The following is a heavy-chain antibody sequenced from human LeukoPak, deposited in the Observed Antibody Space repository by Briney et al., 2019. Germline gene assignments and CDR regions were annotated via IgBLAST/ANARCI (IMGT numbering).Heavy chain of an antibody. V-gene: IGHV4-59*01. D-gene: IGHD6-13*01. Sequence: PSETLSLTCTVSGGSISSYYWSWIRQPPGKGLEWIGYIYYSGSTNYNPSLKSRVTISVDTSKNQFSLKLSSVTAADTAVYYCARGVPYSSSWYFIPVGFDYWGQGTLVTVSS. J-gene: IGHJ4*02. CDR2: IYYSGST. CDR3: ARGVPYSSSWYFIPVGFDY. CDR1: GGSISSYY.